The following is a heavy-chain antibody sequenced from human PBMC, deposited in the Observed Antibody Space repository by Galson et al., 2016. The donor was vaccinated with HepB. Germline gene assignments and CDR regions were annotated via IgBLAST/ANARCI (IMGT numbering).Heavy chain of an antibody. CDR3: AKDLVDYGDYDHYYYGMDV. D-gene: IGHD4-17*01. Sequence: SLRLSCAASGFSFDRYGMHWVRQAPGKGLEWVAIISYDGSNKNYADSVKGRFTISRDNSKNMLYLQMYSLRAEDTAVYFCAKDLVDYGDYDHYYYGMDVWGQGTTVIVSS. J-gene: IGHJ6*02. V-gene: IGHV3-30*18. CDR2: ISYDGSNK. CDR1: GFSFDRYG.